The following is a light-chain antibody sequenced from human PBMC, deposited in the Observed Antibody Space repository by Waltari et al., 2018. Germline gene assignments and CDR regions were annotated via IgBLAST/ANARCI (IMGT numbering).Light chain of an antibody. CDR1: SSDVGSYNL. CDR3: CSYAGSSTFVV. J-gene: IGLJ2*01. Sequence: QSALTQPASVSGSPGQSITISCTGTSSDVGSYNLVSWYQQHPGKAPKLRIYEGSKRPSGVSNRFFGFKACTTASLTIPGLQAWDQADYYCCSYAGSSTFVVFGGGTKLTVL. V-gene: IGLV2-23*03. CDR2: EGS.